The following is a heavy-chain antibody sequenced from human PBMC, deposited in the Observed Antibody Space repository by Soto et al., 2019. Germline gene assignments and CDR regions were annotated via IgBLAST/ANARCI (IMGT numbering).Heavy chain of an antibody. CDR1: GFTFSSYG. D-gene: IGHD3-3*01. V-gene: IGHV3-30*18. J-gene: IGHJ6*02. CDR2: IYDGSNK. Sequence: QVQLVESGGGVVQPGRSLRLSCAASGFTFSSYGMQWVRQAPGKGLEWVAGIYDGSNKYYADSVKGRFTISRDNSKNTQYLQMSSLRAEDTAVYYCAKVVWSVPMDVWGQGTTGTVSS. CDR3: AKVVWSVPMDV.